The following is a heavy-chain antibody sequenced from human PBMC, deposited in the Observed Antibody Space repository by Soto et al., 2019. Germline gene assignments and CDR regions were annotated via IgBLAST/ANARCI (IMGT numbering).Heavy chain of an antibody. CDR3: ARGEDYRWLFHYLHY. D-gene: IGHD2-8*02. V-gene: IGHV1-2*02. Sequence: ASVKVSCKVSGYTFTGYYLHWARQAPGQGLEWMGWINPDNGAANYAQQFQGRVTMTRDTSISTVYLEFSSLRSDDTAVYFCARGEDYRWLFHYLHYWGQGALVTVSS. CDR1: GYTFTGYY. CDR2: INPDNGAA. J-gene: IGHJ4*02.